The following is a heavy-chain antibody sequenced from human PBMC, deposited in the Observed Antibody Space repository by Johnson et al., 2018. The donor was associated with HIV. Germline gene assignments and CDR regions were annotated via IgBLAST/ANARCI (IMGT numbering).Heavy chain of an antibody. CDR1: GFIFSSYA. CDR3: ARDEEVMYAMGAFDI. Sequence: QEQLVESGGGVVQPGRSLRLSCGASGFIFSSYAMHWVRQAPGQGLEWVALISFDGSHEYYADSVKGRFTISRDNSKNTLYLQMNSLRADDTAVYYCARDEEVMYAMGAFDIWGQGTMLTVSS. D-gene: IGHD2-8*02. CDR2: ISFDGSHE. V-gene: IGHV3-30*04. J-gene: IGHJ3*02.